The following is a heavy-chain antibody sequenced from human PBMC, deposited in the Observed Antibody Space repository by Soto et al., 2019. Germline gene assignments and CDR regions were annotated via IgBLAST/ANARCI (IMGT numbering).Heavy chain of an antibody. CDR3: TRHLMDV. CDR2: IRSKANKYAA. Sequence: EVQLVESGGGLVQPGGSLKLSCAASGFTFSDSALHWVRQASGKGLEWVGRIRSKANKYAAAYAASVKGRFTISRDDSKDTAYLQMNSLKTEDTAVYYCTRHLMDVWGQGTTVTVSS. CDR1: GFTFSDSA. J-gene: IGHJ6*02. V-gene: IGHV3-73*01.